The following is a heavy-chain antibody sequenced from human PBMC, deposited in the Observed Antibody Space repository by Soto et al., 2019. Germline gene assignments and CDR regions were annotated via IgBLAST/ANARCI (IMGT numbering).Heavy chain of an antibody. CDR2: ISGSGGST. V-gene: IGHV3-23*01. CDR3: AKGGRLEVRGVIYYYYGMDV. CDR1: GFTFSSYA. Sequence: GESLKISCAASGFTFSSYAMSWVRQAPGKGLEWVSAISGSGGSTYYADSVKGRFTISRDNSKNTLYLQMNSLRAEDTAVYYCAKGGRLEVRGVIYYYYGMDVWGQGTTVTVSS. D-gene: IGHD3-10*01. J-gene: IGHJ6*02.